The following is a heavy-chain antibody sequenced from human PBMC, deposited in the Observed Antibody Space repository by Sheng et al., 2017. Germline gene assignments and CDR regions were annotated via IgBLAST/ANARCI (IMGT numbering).Heavy chain of an antibody. J-gene: IGHJ5*02. D-gene: IGHD3-16*01. CDR1: GGSFSGYY. V-gene: IGHV4-34*01. CDR3: DEETERVSWVVSRTFRVFWGILGSGYPDP. CDR2: INHSGST. Sequence: QVQLQQWGAGLLKPSETLSLTCAVYGGSFSGYYWSWIRQPPGKGLEWIGEINHSGSTNYNPSLKSRVTISVDTSKNQFSLKLSSCTPAATTVCSYYCDEETERVSWVVSRTFRVFWGILGSGYPDP.